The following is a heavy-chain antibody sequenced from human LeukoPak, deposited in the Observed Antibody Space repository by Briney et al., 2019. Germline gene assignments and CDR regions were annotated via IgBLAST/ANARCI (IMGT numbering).Heavy chain of an antibody. CDR1: GYTFTGYY. D-gene: IGHD6-6*01. V-gene: IGHV1-2*07. CDR2: INPNSGGT. J-gene: IGHJ6*02. CDR3: ARQLLPLSMDV. Sequence: VASVKVSCKASGYTFTGYYMHWVRQAPGQGLEWMGWINPNSGGTNYAHKFQGRVTMTRDTSISTAYMELSRLRSDDTAVYYCARQLLPLSMDVWGQGTTVTVSS.